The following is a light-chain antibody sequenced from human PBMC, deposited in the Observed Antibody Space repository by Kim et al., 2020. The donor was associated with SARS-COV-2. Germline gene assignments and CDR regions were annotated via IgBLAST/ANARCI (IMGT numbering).Light chain of an antibody. CDR3: QSHDASYQV. V-gene: IGLV6-57*01. CDR2: EDN. J-gene: IGLJ3*02. CDR1: SGSIASNY. Sequence: NFMLTQPHSASESPGKTVTISCTRSSGSIASNYVQWYQQRPGSSPTTLIYEDNQRPSGVPDRFSGSIDSSSNSASLTISRLKIEDEADYYCQSHDASYQVFGGGTQLT.